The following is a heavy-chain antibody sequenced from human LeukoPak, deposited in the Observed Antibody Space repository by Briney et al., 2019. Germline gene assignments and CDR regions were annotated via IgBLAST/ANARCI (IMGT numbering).Heavy chain of an antibody. D-gene: IGHD2-2*01. CDR2: INWNGGSI. CDR1: GFTFDDYG. J-gene: IGHJ4*02. CDR3: AREAYCSSTSCYEGNFDY. Sequence: GGSLRLSCAASGFTFDDYGMSWVRQAPGKGLECVSGINWNGGSIDYADSVKGRFTISRDNAKNSLYLQMNSLRAEDTAVYYCAREAYCSSTSCYEGNFDYWGQGTLVTVSS. V-gene: IGHV3-20*04.